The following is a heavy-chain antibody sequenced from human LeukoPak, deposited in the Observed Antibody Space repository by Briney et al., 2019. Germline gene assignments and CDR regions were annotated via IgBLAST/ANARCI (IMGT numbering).Heavy chain of an antibody. V-gene: IGHV3-30*02. CDR1: GFTFSSYG. J-gene: IGHJ1*01. CDR2: IRYDGSNK. Sequence: QTGGSLRLSCAASGFTFSSYGMRWVRQAPGKGLEWVAFIRYDGSNKYYADSVKGRFTISRDNSKNTLYLQMNSLRAEDTAVYYCAKDIVVVPAAIWDALGIQHWGQGTLVTVSS. CDR3: AKDIVVVPAAIWDALGIQH. D-gene: IGHD2-2*01.